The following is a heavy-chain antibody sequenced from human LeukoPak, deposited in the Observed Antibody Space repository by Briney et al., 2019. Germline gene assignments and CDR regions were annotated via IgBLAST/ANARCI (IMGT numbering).Heavy chain of an antibody. CDR1: GGSFSGYY. J-gene: IGHJ6*03. D-gene: IGHD3-10*01. CDR2: IKHSRST. Sequence: KPSETLSLTCAVYGGSFSGYYWSWIRQPPGKGLEWIGEIKHSRSTNYNPSLKSRVTISVDTSKNQFSLKLSSVTAADTAVYYCASRTYYYGSGRPNDYYYYYMDVWGKGTTVTISS. V-gene: IGHV4-34*01. CDR3: ASRTYYYGSGRPNDYYYYYMDV.